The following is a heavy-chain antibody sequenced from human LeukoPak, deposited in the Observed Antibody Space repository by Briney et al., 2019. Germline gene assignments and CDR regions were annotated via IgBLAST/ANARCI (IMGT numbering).Heavy chain of an antibody. V-gene: IGHV1-69*04. J-gene: IGHJ6*02. CDR1: GGTSSSYA. Sequence: GASVRVSCKASGGTSSSYAISWVRQAPGQGLEWMGRIIPILGIANYAQKFQGRVTITADKSTSTAYMELSSLRSEDTAVYYCARDYDYVWGSYRYEDYYYGMDVWGQGTTVTVSS. CDR2: IIPILGIA. D-gene: IGHD3-16*02. CDR3: ARDYDYVWGSYRYEDYYYGMDV.